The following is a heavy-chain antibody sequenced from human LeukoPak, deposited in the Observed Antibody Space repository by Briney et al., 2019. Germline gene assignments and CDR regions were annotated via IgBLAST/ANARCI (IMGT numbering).Heavy chain of an antibody. Sequence: GGSLRLSCAASGFTFSDYYMSWIRQAPGKGLEWISYISGSGSTIHYADSVKGRFTISRDSAKNSLFLQMDSLRAEDTAVYYCARETSRNRDFGELFDYWGQGTLVTVSS. V-gene: IGHV3-11*01. D-gene: IGHD3-10*01. CDR1: GFTFSDYY. CDR2: ISGSGSTI. CDR3: ARETSRNRDFGELFDY. J-gene: IGHJ4*02.